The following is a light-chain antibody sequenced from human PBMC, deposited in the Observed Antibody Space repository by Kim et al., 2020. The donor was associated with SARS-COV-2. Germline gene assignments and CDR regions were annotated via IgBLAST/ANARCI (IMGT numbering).Light chain of an antibody. CDR1: SSNIGSNP. J-gene: IGLJ2*01. CDR2: SDN. Sequence: ELTQPPSASGTPGQRVIISCSGSSSNIGSNPVNWYQQLPGMAPKLLIYSDNQRPSGVPDRFSGSKSGTSASLAISGLRSEDEADYYCAAWDDSLNGSVFGGGTQLTVL. V-gene: IGLV1-44*01. CDR3: AAWDDSLNGSV.